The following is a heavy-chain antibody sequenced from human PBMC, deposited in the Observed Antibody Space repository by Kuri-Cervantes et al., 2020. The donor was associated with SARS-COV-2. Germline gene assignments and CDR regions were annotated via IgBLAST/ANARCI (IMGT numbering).Heavy chain of an antibody. CDR3: ARDRPGVHDS. V-gene: IGHV3-30*03. D-gene: IGHD2-8*01. Sequence: GGSLRLSCAASGFMFSRYGMHWVRQAPGKGLEWVAYISFDGTTKNNSASGKGRFTISGDNSQNTLYLQMNSLKSEDTAFYYCARDRPGVHDSWGQGTLVTVSS. CDR2: ISFDGTTK. CDR1: GFMFSRYG. J-gene: IGHJ4*02.